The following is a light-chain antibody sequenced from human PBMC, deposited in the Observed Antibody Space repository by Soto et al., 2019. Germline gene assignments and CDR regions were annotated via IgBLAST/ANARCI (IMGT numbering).Light chain of an antibody. CDR3: QQYNSYPWT. V-gene: IGKV1-5*03. Sequence: DIQMTQSPPTLSASVGDRVTITCRASQSISSWLAWYQQKPGKAPKLLIYKASSLESGVPSRFSGSGSGTKFTLTISSLQHDDFATYYCQQYNSYPWTFGQGTKVDIK. CDR1: QSISSW. J-gene: IGKJ1*01. CDR2: KAS.